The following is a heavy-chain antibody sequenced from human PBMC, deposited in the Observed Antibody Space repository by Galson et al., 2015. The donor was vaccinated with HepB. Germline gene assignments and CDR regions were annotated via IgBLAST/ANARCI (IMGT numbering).Heavy chain of an antibody. V-gene: IGHV3-66*02. J-gene: IGHJ6*02. D-gene: IGHD5-24*01. CDR1: GFTVSGNY. CDR2: TYSGGST. CDR3: ARDQGDGYLNYYYYYGMDV. Sequence: SLRLSCAASGFTVSGNYMSWVRQAPGKGLEWVSLTYSGGSTYYADSVKGRFTISRDNSKNALYLQMNSLRAEDTAVYYCARDQGDGYLNYYYYYGMDVWGQGTTVTVSS.